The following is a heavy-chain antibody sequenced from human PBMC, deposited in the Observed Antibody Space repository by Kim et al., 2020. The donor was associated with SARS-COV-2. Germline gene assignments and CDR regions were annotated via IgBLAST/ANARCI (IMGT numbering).Heavy chain of an antibody. J-gene: IGHJ4*02. D-gene: IGHD4-17*01. Sequence: ADSVKGRFTISRDNSKNTLYLQMNSLRAEDTAVYYCAKALDYGGHWGFDYWGQGTLVTVSS. CDR3: AKALDYGGHWGFDY. V-gene: IGHV3-23*01.